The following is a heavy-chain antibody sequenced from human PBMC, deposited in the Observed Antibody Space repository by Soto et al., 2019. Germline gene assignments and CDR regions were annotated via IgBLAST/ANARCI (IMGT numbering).Heavy chain of an antibody. V-gene: IGHV1-69*06. J-gene: IGHJ6*02. Sequence: VRQAPGQGLEWMGGIIPIFGTANYAQKFQGRVTITADKSTSTAYMELSSLRSEDTAVYYCARVPVVVVPAAIRGFYYYGMDVWGQGTTVTVSS. CDR2: IIPIFGTA. CDR3: ARVPVVVVPAAIRGFYYYGMDV. D-gene: IGHD2-2*02.